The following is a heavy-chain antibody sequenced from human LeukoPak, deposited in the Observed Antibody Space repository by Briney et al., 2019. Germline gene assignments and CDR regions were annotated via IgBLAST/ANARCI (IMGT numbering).Heavy chain of an antibody. Sequence: PSQTLSPTCTVSGGSISSYYWSWIRQPPGKGLEWIGYIYYSGSTNYNPSLKSRVTISVDTSKNQFSLKLSSVTAADTAVYYCARHKGLYGDYCFDYWGQGTLVTVSS. D-gene: IGHD4-17*01. J-gene: IGHJ4*02. CDR2: IYYSGST. CDR1: GGSISSYY. V-gene: IGHV4-59*08. CDR3: ARHKGLYGDYCFDY.